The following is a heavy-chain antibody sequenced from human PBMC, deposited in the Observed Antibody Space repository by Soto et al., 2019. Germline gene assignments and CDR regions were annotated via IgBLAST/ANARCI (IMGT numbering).Heavy chain of an antibody. D-gene: IGHD2-2*01. CDR3: ARGGYCSSTSCYPSNWFDP. J-gene: IGHJ5*02. CDR1: GYTFTSYD. V-gene: IGHV1-8*01. Sequence: QVQLVQSGAEVKKPGASVKVSCKASGYTFTSYDINWVRQATGQGLEWMGWMNPNSGNTGYAQKFQGRVTMTRNTSISTAYMELSSLRSEDTAVYYCARGGYCSSTSCYPSNWFDPWGQGTLVTVSS. CDR2: MNPNSGNT.